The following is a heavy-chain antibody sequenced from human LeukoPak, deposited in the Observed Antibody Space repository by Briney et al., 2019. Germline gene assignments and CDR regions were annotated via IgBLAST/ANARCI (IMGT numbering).Heavy chain of an antibody. CDR3: ARDPRHYYGSGSYSDYGMDV. V-gene: IGHV3-48*03. CDR1: GFTFSSYE. J-gene: IGHJ6*02. CDR2: ISSSGSTM. Sequence: PGGSLRLSCAASGFTFSSYEMNWVRQAPGKGLEWVSYISSSGSTMYYADSMKGRFTISRDNAKNSLYLQMNSLRAEDTAVYYCARDPRHYYGSGSYSDYGMDVWGQGTTVTVSS. D-gene: IGHD3-10*01.